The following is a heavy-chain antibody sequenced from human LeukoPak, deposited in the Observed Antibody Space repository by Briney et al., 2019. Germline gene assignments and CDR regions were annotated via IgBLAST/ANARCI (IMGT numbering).Heavy chain of an antibody. CDR2: ISAYNGNT. CDR1: GYTFTSYG. CDR3: ARDGGSGWYLELNY. D-gene: IGHD6-19*01. J-gene: IGHJ4*02. Sequence: ASVKVSCKASGYTFTSYGISWVRQAPGQGLEWMGWISAYNGNTNYAQKLQGRVIMTTDTSTSTAYMELRSLRSDDTAVYYCARDGGSGWYLELNYWGQGTLVTVSS. V-gene: IGHV1-18*01.